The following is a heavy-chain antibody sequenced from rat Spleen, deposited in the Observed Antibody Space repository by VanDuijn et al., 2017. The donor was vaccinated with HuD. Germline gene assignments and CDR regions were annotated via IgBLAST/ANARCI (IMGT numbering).Heavy chain of an antibody. CDR1: GFTFSDCY. J-gene: IGHJ2*01. CDR2: ISTGGGNT. CDR3: ARHYDVYAYY. V-gene: IGHV5-25*01. Sequence: EVQLVESDGGLVQPGRSLKLSCAASGFTFSDCYMAWVRQAPTKGLEWVATISTGGGNTYYRDSVKGRFTISRDNAKSTLYLQIDSLNAEDTATYYGARHYDVYAYYWCQGVMVTVSS. D-gene: IGHD1-6*01.